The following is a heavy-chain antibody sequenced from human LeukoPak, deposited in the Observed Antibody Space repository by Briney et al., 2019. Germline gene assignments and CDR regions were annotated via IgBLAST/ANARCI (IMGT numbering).Heavy chain of an antibody. CDR2: ISRIATTI. J-gene: IGHJ4*02. V-gene: IGHV3-48*03. Sequence: GGSLRLSCAASGFTFSSYEMNWVRQAPGKGLEWVSSISRIATTIYYADSVKGRFTISRDNAKNSLYLQMNSLRAEDTAVYFCARVGALSSSWLLYWGQGTLVTVSS. CDR3: ARVGALSSSWLLY. CDR1: GFTFSSYE. D-gene: IGHD6-13*01.